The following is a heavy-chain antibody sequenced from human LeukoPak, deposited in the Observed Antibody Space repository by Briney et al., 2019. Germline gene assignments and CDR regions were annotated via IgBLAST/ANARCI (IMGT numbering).Heavy chain of an antibody. CDR3: ARVSGVATINYYYYYMDV. D-gene: IGHD5-12*01. CDR1: GYTLTELS. Sequence: ASVKVSCKVSGYTLTELSMHWVRQAPGKGLEWMGGFDPEDGETIYAQKFQGRVTMTEDTSTDTAYMELSSLRSDDTAVYYCARVSGVATINYYYYYMDVWGKGTTVTVSS. J-gene: IGHJ6*03. V-gene: IGHV1-24*01. CDR2: FDPEDGET.